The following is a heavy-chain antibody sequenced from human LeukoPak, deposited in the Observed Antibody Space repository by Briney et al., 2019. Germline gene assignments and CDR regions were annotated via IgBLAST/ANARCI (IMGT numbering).Heavy chain of an antibody. CDR2: IISKANSYAT. Sequence: GGSLRLACAASGFTVSGSAMHSVRQASGKGLEWVGRIISKANSYATAYAASVKGRFTISRDDSKNTAYLQMNSLKTEDTAVYYCTRRAVATRDRGPTVDYWGQGTLVTVSS. CDR1: GFTVSGSA. D-gene: IGHD3-10*01. CDR3: TRRAVATRDRGPTVDY. V-gene: IGHV3-73*01. J-gene: IGHJ4*02.